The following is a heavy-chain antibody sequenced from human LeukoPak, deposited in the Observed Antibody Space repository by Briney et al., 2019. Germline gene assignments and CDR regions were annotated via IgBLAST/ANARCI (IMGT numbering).Heavy chain of an antibody. CDR1: GGSISSYY. V-gene: IGHV4-59*01. J-gene: IGHJ6*03. D-gene: IGHD3-3*01. CDR3: ARGRRGTIFGVVTSNGYLYYYYYMDV. Sequence: TSETLSLTCTVSGGSISSYYWSWIRQPPGKGLEWIGYIYYSGSTNYNPSLKSRVTISVDTSKNQLSLKLSSVTAADTAVYYCARGRRGTIFGVVTSNGYLYYYYYMDVWGKGTTVTVSS. CDR2: IYYSGST.